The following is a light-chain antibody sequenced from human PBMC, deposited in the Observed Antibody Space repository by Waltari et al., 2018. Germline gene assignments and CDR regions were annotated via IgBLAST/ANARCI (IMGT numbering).Light chain of an antibody. V-gene: IGKV2-30*02. CDR2: KVS. Sequence: DVVMTQSPLSLPVTLGQPASISCRSSQSLVHSDGKTYLTWFQQRPGQSPRRLIYKVSNRYSGVPYRFSGSGSGTDFTLKISRVGAEDVGVYCCMQATHWPLTFGQGTKVEIK. J-gene: IGKJ1*01. CDR3: MQATHWPLT. CDR1: QSLVHSDGKTY.